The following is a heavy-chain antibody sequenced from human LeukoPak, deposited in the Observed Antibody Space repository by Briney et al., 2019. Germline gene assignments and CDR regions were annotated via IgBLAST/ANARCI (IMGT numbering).Heavy chain of an antibody. Sequence: PSETLSLTCTVSGGSISSYYWSWIRQPAGKGLEWIGRIYASGSTNYNPSLKSRVTISVDTSKNQFSLKLSSVTAADTAVYYCARPRYYSSTSCYSSDAFDIWGQGTMVTVSS. V-gene: IGHV4-4*07. CDR1: GGSISSYY. D-gene: IGHD2-2*02. J-gene: IGHJ3*02. CDR2: IYASGST. CDR3: ARPRYYSSTSCYSSDAFDI.